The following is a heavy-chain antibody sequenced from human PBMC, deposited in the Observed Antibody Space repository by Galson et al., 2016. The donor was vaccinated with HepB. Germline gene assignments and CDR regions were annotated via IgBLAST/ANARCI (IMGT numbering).Heavy chain of an antibody. V-gene: IGHV1-2*02. CDR2: INPNGGGT. CDR3: ARVGSSGWSYSYLDY. Sequence: SVKVSCKASGYTFTGHYIHWVRQAPGQGLEWMGWINPNGGGTNSAQKLHGRLTMTRDTSANTAHMELTSLRSDDTAIYYCARVGSSGWSYSYLDYWGQGILVAVSS. J-gene: IGHJ4*02. D-gene: IGHD6-13*01. CDR1: GYTFTGHY.